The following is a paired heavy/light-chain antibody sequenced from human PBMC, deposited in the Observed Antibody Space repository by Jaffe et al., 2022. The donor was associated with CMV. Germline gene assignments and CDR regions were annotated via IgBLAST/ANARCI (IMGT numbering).Light chain of an antibody. V-gene: IGLV2-18*02. CDR1: SSDVGYYNR. CDR3: SSYTTSSTWV. J-gene: IGLJ3*02. Sequence: QSALTQPPSVSGSPGQSVTISCTGTSSDVGYYNRVSWYHQPPGTAPKLMIYEVSNRPSGVPDRFSGSKSGNTASLTISGLQAEDEADYYCSSYTTSSTWVFGGGTKLTVL. CDR2: EVS.
Heavy chain of an antibody. V-gene: IGHV1-2*02. J-gene: IGHJ4*02. D-gene: IGHD4-17*01. Sequence: QVQLVQSGAEVKKPGASVKVSCKASGYTFTGYYMHWVRQAPGQGLEWMGWINPYSGGTKYAQKFQGRVTMTRDTSISTAYMELSRLRSDDTAVYYCARDRVGGLPGGDYGPKAPDYWGQGILVTVSS. CDR3: ARDRVGGLPGGDYGPKAPDY. CDR1: GYTFTGYY. CDR2: INPYSGGT.